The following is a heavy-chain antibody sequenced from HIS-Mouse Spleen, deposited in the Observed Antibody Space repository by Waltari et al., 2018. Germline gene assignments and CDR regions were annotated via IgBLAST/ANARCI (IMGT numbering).Heavy chain of an antibody. V-gene: IGHV4-39*07. CDR3: AREIPYSSSWYDWYFDL. CDR2: IYYSGST. Sequence: QLQLQESGPGLVKPSETLSLTCTVSGGSISSSSYYWGWIRQPPGKGLEWIGSIYYSGSTYYTPSRKSRVTRSVDTSKNQFSLKLSSVTAADTAVYYCAREIPYSSSWYDWYFDLWGRGTLVTVSS. J-gene: IGHJ2*01. D-gene: IGHD6-13*01. CDR1: GGSISSSSYY.